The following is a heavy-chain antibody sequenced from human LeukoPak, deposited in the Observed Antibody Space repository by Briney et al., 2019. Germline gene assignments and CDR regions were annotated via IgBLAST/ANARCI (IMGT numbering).Heavy chain of an antibody. J-gene: IGHJ4*02. Sequence: SETLSLTCTVSGGSISSSSYYWGWIRQPPGKGLEWIGSIYYSGSTYYNPSLKSRVTISVDTSKNQFSLKLSSVTAADTAVYYCARHPVLRYFDWLPYFDYWGQGTLVTVSS. D-gene: IGHD3-9*01. V-gene: IGHV4-39*01. CDR2: IYYSGST. CDR1: GGSISSSSYY. CDR3: ARHPVLRYFDWLPYFDY.